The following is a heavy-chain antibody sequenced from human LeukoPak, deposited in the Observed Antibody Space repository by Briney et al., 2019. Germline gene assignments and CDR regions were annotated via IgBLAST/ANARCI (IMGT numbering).Heavy chain of an antibody. J-gene: IGHJ5*02. D-gene: IGHD3-22*01. Sequence: SETLSLTCTVSGGSVSSGSYYWSWIRQPPGKGLEWIVYIYYSGSTNYNPPLKRRVTISVDTSKNQFSLKLSSVTAADTAVYYCARDLGYYYDSSGYSKNNWFDPWGQGTLVTVSS. CDR2: IYYSGST. V-gene: IGHV4-61*01. CDR3: ARDLGYYYDSSGYSKNNWFDP. CDR1: GGSVSSGSYY.